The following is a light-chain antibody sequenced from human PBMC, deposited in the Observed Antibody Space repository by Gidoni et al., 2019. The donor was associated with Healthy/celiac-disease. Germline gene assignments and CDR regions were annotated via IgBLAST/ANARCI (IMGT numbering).Light chain of an antibody. CDR3: QSYDSSLSGYV. V-gene: IGLV1-40*01. CDR2: GNS. CDR1: SPNIGAGYD. Sequence: QSVLTQPPSVSGAPGQRVTISCTGSSPNIGAGYDVHWYQQIPGTAPKLLIYGNSNRPSGVPDRFSGSKSGTSASLAITGLQAEDEADYYCQSYDSSLSGYVFGTGTKVTVL. J-gene: IGLJ1*01.